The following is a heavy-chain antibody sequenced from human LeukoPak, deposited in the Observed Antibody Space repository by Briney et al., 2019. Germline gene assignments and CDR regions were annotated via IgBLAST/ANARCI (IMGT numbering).Heavy chain of an antibody. CDR3: AREIGHYDILTGYYRGSNNFDY. V-gene: IGHV1-2*02. CDR2: INPNSGGT. J-gene: IGHJ4*02. D-gene: IGHD3-9*01. Sequence: RGASVKVSCKASGHTFTGYYMHWVRQAPGQGLEWMGWINPNSGGTNYAQKFQGRVTMTRDTSISTAYMELSRLRSDDTAVYYCAREIGHYDILTGYYRGSNNFDYWGQGTLVTVSS. CDR1: GHTFTGYY.